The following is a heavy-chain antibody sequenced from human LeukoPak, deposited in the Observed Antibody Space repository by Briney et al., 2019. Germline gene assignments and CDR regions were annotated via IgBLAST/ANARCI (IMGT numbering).Heavy chain of an antibody. J-gene: IGHJ4*02. CDR3: ARLGTVTNIRSFYFDY. CDR1: GGPMKNHY. D-gene: IGHD4-17*01. CDR2: IYYTGST. V-gene: IGHV4-59*08. Sequence: SSETLSLTRTVSGGPMKNHYWAWIPHPPGKGLECIGYIYYTGSTNYSASLKSRLTISVDTSKNQFSLMLSSVTATDTAVYYCARLGTVTNIRSFYFDYWGQGTLVTVSS.